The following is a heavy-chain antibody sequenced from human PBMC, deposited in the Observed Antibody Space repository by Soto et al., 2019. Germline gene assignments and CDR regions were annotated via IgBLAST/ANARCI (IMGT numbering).Heavy chain of an antibody. Sequence: QITLKESGPTLVKPTQTLTLTCTFSGFSLSISEVGVGWIRQPPGKALAWLALIYSDDDKRYNPSLRTRLTITKDTSKNQVVLTMTNMDPVDTATYYCAHFVSVITLRDAFDIWGQGTMVTVSS. D-gene: IGHD1-20*01. V-gene: IGHV2-5*02. CDR1: GFSLSISEVG. CDR2: IYSDDDK. J-gene: IGHJ3*02. CDR3: AHFVSVITLRDAFDI.